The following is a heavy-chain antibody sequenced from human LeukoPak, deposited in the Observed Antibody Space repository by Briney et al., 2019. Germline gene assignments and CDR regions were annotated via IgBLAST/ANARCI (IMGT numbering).Heavy chain of an antibody. CDR1: GFTFSSYA. V-gene: IGHV3-23*01. J-gene: IGHJ4*02. CDR2: ISGSGGST. Sequence: PGGSLRLSCAASGFTFSSYAMSWVRQAPGKGLEWVSAISGSGGSTYYADSVKGRFTISRDNSKNTLYLQMNSLRAEDTAVYYCAKVRGYDFWSGYYYYFDYWGQGTLVTVSS. D-gene: IGHD3-3*01. CDR3: AKVRGYDFWSGYYYYFDY.